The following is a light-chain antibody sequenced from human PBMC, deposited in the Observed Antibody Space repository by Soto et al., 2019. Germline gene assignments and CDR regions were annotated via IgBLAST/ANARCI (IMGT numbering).Light chain of an antibody. V-gene: IGLV3-1*01. CDR3: QAWDSSTAAV. CDR2: QDS. CDR1: KLGDKY. Sequence: SYELTQPPSVSVSPGQTASITCYGDKLGDKYACWYQQKPGQSPVLVIYQDSKRPSGIPERFSGSNSGNTATLTISGTQAMDEADDYCQAWDSSTAAVFGGGTKVTVL. J-gene: IGLJ2*01.